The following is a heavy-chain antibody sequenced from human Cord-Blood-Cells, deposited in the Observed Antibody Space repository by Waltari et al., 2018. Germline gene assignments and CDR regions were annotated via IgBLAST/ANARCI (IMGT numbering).Heavy chain of an antibody. V-gene: IGHV4-34*01. CDR2: INHSGST. J-gene: IGHJ4*02. CDR1: GGSFSGYY. Sequence: QVQLQQWGAGLLKPSETLSLTCAVYGGSFSGYYWSWIRQPPGKGLEWIGEINHSGSTNYNPSLKSRVTIAVDTSKSQFSLKLSSVTAADTAVYYCARGELIAAAYYFDYWGQGTLVTVSS. D-gene: IGHD6-13*01. CDR3: ARGELIAAAYYFDY.